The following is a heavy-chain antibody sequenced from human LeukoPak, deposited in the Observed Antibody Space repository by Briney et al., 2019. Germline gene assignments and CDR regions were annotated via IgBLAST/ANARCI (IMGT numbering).Heavy chain of an antibody. D-gene: IGHD3-22*01. CDR3: AKVSGYYGTFSRSDY. CDR1: GFTLSSYA. V-gene: IGHV3-23*01. J-gene: IGHJ4*02. Sequence: GGSLRLSCAASGFTLSSYAMSWVRQAPGKGLEWVSAISSSGGSTYYADSVKGRFTISRDNSKNTLYLQMNSLRAEDTAVYYCAKVSGYYGTFSRSDYWGQGTLVTVSS. CDR2: ISSSGGST.